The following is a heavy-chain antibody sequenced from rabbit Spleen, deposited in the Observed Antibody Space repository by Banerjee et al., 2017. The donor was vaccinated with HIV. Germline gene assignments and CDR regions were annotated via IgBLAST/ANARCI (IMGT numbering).Heavy chain of an antibody. CDR2: IDSGSSGST. CDR3: ARGDAADYYPLRL. D-gene: IGHD1-1*01. V-gene: IGHV1S45*01. J-gene: IGHJ4*01. CDR1: YW. Sequence: YWICWVRQAPGKGLEWIACIDSGSSGSTWYASWVNGRFTGSKASSTTVTLQMTSLTAADTATYFCARGDAADYYPLRLWGQGTLVTVS.